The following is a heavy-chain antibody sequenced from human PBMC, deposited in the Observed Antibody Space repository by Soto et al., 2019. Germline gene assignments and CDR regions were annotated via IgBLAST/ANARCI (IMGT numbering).Heavy chain of an antibody. D-gene: IGHD3-16*01. V-gene: IGHV1-24*01. J-gene: IGHJ4*02. CDR2: FDPEDGET. Sequence: GASVKVSCKVSGYTLTELSMHWVRQAPGKGLEWMGGFDPEDGETIYAQKFQGRVTMTEDTSTDTAYMELSSLRSEDTAVYYCATDRLYDSRPMSFDYWGQGTLVTVSS. CDR3: ATDRLYDSRPMSFDY. CDR1: GYTLTELS.